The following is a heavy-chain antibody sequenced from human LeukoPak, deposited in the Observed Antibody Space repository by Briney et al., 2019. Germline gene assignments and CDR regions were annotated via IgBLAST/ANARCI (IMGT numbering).Heavy chain of an antibody. CDR1: SGSFSGFY. CDR2: INHCGSI. V-gene: IGHV4-34*01. Sequence: SETLSLTCAVYSGSFSGFYWSWIRQPPGKGLEWIGEINHCGSINYNPSLKSRVTISVDTSKNQFSLKLTSVTAADTGVYYCARHRWLRSVRNYFDYWGQGTLVTVSS. D-gene: IGHD5-12*01. J-gene: IGHJ4*02. CDR3: ARHRWLRSVRNYFDY.